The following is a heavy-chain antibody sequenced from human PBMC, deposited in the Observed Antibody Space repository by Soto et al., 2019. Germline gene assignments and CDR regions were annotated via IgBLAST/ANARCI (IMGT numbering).Heavy chain of an antibody. J-gene: IGHJ5*02. V-gene: IGHV4-31*03. Sequence: QVQLQESGPGLVKPSQTLSLTCTVSGCSISSGGYYWSWLRQHPGKGLEWIGYIYYSGSTYYNPSLKSRVTISVDTSKNQVYLKLSSVTAADTAVYYCARGTYGSGSYYTYNWFDPWGQGTLVTVSS. CDR1: GCSISSGGYY. CDR3: ARGTYGSGSYYTYNWFDP. CDR2: IYYSGST. D-gene: IGHD3-10*01.